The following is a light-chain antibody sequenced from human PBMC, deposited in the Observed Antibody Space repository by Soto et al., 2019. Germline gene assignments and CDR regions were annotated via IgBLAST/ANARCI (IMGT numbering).Light chain of an antibody. CDR1: SSKIGSNT. CDR2: GNN. V-gene: IGLV1-44*01. J-gene: IGLJ1*01. CDR3: AAWDDILNGRSV. Sequence: QSGLAQPPSTSGNPGQRVTISCSGSSSKIGSNTVSWYQQLPGTAPKLLIFGNNQRPSGVPDRFSGSKSGTSASLAISGLQSEDESDYYYAAWDDILNGRSVFGTGPKFA.